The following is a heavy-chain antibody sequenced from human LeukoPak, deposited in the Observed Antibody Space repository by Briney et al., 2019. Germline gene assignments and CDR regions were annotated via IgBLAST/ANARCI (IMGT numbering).Heavy chain of an antibody. D-gene: IGHD1-26*01. CDR1: GSTFTSYW. CDR3: ARQEGATYYFDY. V-gene: IGHV5-10-1*01. CDR2: IDPSDSYT. Sequence: KPGESLQISCQGSGSTFTSYWISWVRQMPRKGLEWMGRIDPSDSYTNYSPSFQGHVTISADKSISTAYLQWSSLKASDTAMYYCARQEGATYYFDYWGQGTLVTVSS. J-gene: IGHJ4*02.